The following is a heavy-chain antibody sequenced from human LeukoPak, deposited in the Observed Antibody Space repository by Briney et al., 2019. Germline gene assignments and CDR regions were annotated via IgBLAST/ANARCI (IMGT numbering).Heavy chain of an antibody. J-gene: IGHJ4*02. V-gene: IGHV4-59*02. Sequence: SETLSLTCTVSGGSVSSYYWYWIRQPPGKGLEWIGYISYSGSTDYNPSLKSRLTISIDTSKTQFSLKLTSVTAADTAVYYCARDRIGYSYGYFAYWGQGTLVTVSS. D-gene: IGHD5-18*01. CDR2: ISYSGST. CDR3: ARDRIGYSYGYFAY. CDR1: GGSVSSYY.